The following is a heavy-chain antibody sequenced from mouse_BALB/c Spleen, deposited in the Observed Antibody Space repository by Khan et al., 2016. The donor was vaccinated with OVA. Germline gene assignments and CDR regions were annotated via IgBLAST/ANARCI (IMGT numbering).Heavy chain of an antibody. V-gene: IGHV1-20*02. D-gene: IGHD1-1*01. CDR3: ARIYCSDFDY. Sequence: VQLQQSGPELVKPGASVKISCKASGYSFTGYFMHWVMQSHGKSLEWIGRINPHIGETFYNQKFKGKATLTVDESSSTAYMELRSLASADSAVLFCARIYCSDFDYWGQGTTLTVSS. CDR2: INPHIGET. CDR1: GYSFTGYF. J-gene: IGHJ2*01.